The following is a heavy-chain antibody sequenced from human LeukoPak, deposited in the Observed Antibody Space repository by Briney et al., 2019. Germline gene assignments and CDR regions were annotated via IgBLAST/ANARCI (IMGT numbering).Heavy chain of an antibody. CDR2: ISYDGSHK. J-gene: IGHJ4*02. CDR3: ARDSRYIVVVPSAIPPNYYFDY. D-gene: IGHD2-2*01. CDR1: GFTFSSYA. V-gene: IGHV3-30-3*01. Sequence: GGSLRLSCAASGFTFSSYAMHWVRQAPGKGLEWVAVISYDGSHKYYADSVKGRFTISRDNSKKTLYLQMNSLRAEDTAVYYCARDSRYIVVVPSAIPPNYYFDYWGQGTLVTVSS.